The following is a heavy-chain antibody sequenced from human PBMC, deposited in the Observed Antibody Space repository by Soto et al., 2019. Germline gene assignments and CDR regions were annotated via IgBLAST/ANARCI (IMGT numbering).Heavy chain of an antibody. D-gene: IGHD1-26*01. V-gene: IGHV1-18*01. Sequence: QVQLVQSGPEVKQPGASVKVSCKAFGYSFSSYRITWVRQAPGQGLEWMGWISGHSGNTQYAQKVQGRVTLTTDSSTNTAYMGIRSLTSDDTAVYYCARDLSAGAPAYWGQGSLVTVSS. CDR3: ARDLSAGAPAY. CDR2: ISGHSGNT. CDR1: GYSFSSYR. J-gene: IGHJ4*02.